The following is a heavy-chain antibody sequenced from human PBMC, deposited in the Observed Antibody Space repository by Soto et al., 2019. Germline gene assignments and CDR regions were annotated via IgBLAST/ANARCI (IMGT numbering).Heavy chain of an antibody. CDR2: ISYDGSNK. V-gene: IGHV3-30*18. CDR3: AKDNGDC. J-gene: IGHJ4*02. Sequence: QVQLVESGGGVVQPGRSLRLSCAASGFTFSSYGMHWVRQAPGKGLEWVAVISYDGSNKYYADSVKGRFTISRDNSKNTLYLQMNSLRAEDTAVYYCAKDNGDCWGQGTLVTVSS. CDR1: GFTFSSYG. D-gene: IGHD2-8*01.